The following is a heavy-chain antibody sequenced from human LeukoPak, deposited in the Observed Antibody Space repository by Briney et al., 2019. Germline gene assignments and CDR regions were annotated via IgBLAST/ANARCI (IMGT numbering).Heavy chain of an antibody. Sequence: PGASVKVSCKASGYTFTSYDINWVRQATGQGLEWMGWMNPNSGNTGYAQKFQGRVTMTRNTSISTAYMELSSLRSEDTAVCYCARHPYYYGSGKYYMDVWGKGTTVTVSS. D-gene: IGHD3-10*01. CDR2: MNPNSGNT. CDR1: GYTFTSYD. J-gene: IGHJ6*03. CDR3: ARHPYYYGSGKYYMDV. V-gene: IGHV1-8*01.